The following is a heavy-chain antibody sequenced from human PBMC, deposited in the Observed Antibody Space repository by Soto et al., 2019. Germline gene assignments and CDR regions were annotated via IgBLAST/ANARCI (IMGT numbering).Heavy chain of an antibody. D-gene: IGHD2-15*01. CDR1: GGSISSGGYY. V-gene: IGHV4-31*02. Sequence: SETLSLTCAVYGGSISSGGYYWSWIRQHPGKGLEWIGYIYYSGSTYYNPSLKSRVTISVDTSKNQFSLKLSSVTAADTAVYYCARAIKDIVVVVAATSGSAFFDYWGQGTLVTVSS. J-gene: IGHJ4*02. CDR2: IYYSGST. CDR3: ARAIKDIVVVVAATSGSAFFDY.